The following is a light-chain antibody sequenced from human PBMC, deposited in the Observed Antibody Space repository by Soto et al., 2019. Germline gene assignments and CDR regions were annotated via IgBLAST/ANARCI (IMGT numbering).Light chain of an antibody. J-gene: IGLJ1*01. Sequence: ALTQPASVSGSPGQSITISCTGTSSDVGAYDYVSWYQQHPDKAPKLMIYEVSNRPSGVSNRFSGSKSVNTATLTISGLQAEDEADYYCSSYTSSSTRVFGTGTKLTVL. CDR3: SSYTSSSTRV. CDR1: SSDVGAYDY. CDR2: EVS. V-gene: IGLV2-14*03.